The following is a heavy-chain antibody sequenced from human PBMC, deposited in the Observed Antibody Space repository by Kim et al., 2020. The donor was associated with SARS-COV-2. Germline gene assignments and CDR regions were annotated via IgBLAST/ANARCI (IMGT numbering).Heavy chain of an antibody. CDR1: GGSISSGGYY. CDR2: IYYSGST. Sequence: SETLSLTCTVSGGSISSGGYYWSWIRQHPGKGLEWIGYIYYSGSTYYNPSLKSRVTISVDTSKNQFSLKLSSVTAADTAVYYCARFHYYDSSGYSKNFDCWGQGTLVTVSS. CDR3: ARFHYYDSSGYSKNFDC. J-gene: IGHJ4*02. V-gene: IGHV4-31*03. D-gene: IGHD3-22*01.